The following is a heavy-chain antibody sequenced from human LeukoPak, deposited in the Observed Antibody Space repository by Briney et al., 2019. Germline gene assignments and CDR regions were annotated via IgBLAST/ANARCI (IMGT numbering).Heavy chain of an antibody. CDR1: GGSLSTHH. CDR3: ARGYDNSAYYPFNY. V-gene: IGHV4-59*11. CDR2: ISDSGST. D-gene: IGHD3-22*01. J-gene: IGHJ4*02. Sequence: PSETLSLTCVVSGGSLSTHHWSWIRQSPGRGLEWIGYISDSGSTNYNPSLKSRVTISVDTSENQFSLMLSSVTAADTAVYYCARGYDNSAYYPFNYWGQGTLVTVSS.